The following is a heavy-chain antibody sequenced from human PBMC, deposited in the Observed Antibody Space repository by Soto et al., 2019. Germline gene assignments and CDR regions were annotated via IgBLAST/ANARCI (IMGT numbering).Heavy chain of an antibody. D-gene: IGHD1-1*01. Sequence: GGSLRFSCVPSGFTFSTYAMHWVRQAPGKGLEWVAIISYDGTNKYYADSVKGRFTISRDNSKNTLYLQMNSLRAEDTAVYYCVRGDNWNDEASDYWGQGTLVTVSS. V-gene: IGHV3-30*04. CDR3: VRGDNWNDEASDY. CDR1: GFTFSTYA. J-gene: IGHJ4*02. CDR2: ISYDGTNK.